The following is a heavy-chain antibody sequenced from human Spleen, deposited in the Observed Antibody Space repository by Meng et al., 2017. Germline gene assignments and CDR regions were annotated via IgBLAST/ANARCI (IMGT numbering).Heavy chain of an antibody. J-gene: IGHJ4*02. Sequence: QVLLVLSGGGVKNTGASVTLSCNSSGYTSTSYYMPVVRQPPGQGLVWMGGIIPVFGTARYAQKFQGRVTITADESTSTAYMDLSSLRSEDTAVYYCARAAYSDPLENWGQGTLVTASS. CDR2: IIPVFGTA. V-gene: IGHV1-69*01. CDR1: GYTSTSYY. D-gene: IGHD3-9*01. CDR3: ARAAYSDPLEN.